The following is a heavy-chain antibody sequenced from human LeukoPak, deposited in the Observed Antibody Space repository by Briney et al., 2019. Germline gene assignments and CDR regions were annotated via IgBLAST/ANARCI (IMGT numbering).Heavy chain of an antibody. D-gene: IGHD2-2*01. CDR1: GFTFSNYA. CDR2: ISGSGGST. J-gene: IGHJ4*02. V-gene: IGHV3-23*01. Sequence: RGSLRLSCAASGFTFSNYAMNWVRQAPGKGLEWVSAISGSGGSTYYADSVKGRFTISRDNSKNTLYLQMNSLRAEDTAVYYCAKGRLGSSTQFDYWGQGTLVTVSS. CDR3: AKGRLGSSTQFDY.